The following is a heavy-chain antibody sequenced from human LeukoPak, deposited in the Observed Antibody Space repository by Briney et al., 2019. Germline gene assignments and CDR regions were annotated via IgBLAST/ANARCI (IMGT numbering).Heavy chain of an antibody. CDR3: ASRGVMSSYYFDY. CDR1: GGSISSSSSY. D-gene: IGHD6-19*01. V-gene: IGHV4-39*01. CDR2: IYYSGST. Sequence: SETLSLTCTVSGGSISSSSSYWGWIRQPPGKGLEWIGSIYYSGSTYYNPSLKSRVTISVDTSKNQFSLKLSSVTAADTAVYYCASRGVMSSYYFDYWGQGTLVTVSS. J-gene: IGHJ4*02.